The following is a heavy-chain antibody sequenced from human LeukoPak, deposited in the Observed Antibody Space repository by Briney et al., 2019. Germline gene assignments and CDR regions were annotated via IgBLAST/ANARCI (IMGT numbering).Heavy chain of an antibody. CDR2: IIPIFGTA. Sequence: SVKVSCKASGGTFSGYAISWVRQAPGQGLEWMGGIIPIFGTANYAQKFQGRVTITTDESTSTAYMELSSLRSEDTAVYYCARWWGGAELATRGYYYYMDVWGKGTTVTVSS. CDR1: GGTFSGYA. J-gene: IGHJ6*03. CDR3: ARWWGGAELATRGYYYYMDV. V-gene: IGHV1-69*05. D-gene: IGHD1-26*01.